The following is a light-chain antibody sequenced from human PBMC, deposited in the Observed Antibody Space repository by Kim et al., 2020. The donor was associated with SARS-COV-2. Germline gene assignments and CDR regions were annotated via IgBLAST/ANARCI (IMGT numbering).Light chain of an antibody. Sequence: DIQMTQSPSALSACIGDRVTITCRASQAISSYVAWYQHKPGQVPKLLISASSTLQSGVPSRFSGSGSWTDFTLTISSLQPEDVASYYCQKYNDAPMTFGQGTRLEIK. CDR1: QAISSY. J-gene: IGKJ5*01. CDR3: QKYNDAPMT. V-gene: IGKV1-27*01. CDR2: ASS.